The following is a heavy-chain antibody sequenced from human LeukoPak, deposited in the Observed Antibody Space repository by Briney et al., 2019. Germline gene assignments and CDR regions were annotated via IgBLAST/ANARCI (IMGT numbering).Heavy chain of an antibody. CDR1: GFTFRSYA. CDR2: ISHDGTSE. CDR3: AKEYGDYGGYFDY. J-gene: IGHJ4*02. D-gene: IGHD4-17*01. V-gene: IGHV3-30-3*01. Sequence: PGRSLRLSCAASGFTFRSYALNWVRQAPGKGLEWVAVISHDGTSEFFADSVKGRFTISRDSSKNTMYLQMDDLRPEDTAVYYCAKEYGDYGGYFDYWGQGTLVTVSS.